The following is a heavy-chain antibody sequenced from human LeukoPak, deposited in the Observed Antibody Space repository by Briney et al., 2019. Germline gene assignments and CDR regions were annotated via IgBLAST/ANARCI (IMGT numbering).Heavy chain of an antibody. D-gene: IGHD2-2*01. Sequence: PSETLSLTCAVYGGSFSGYYWSWIRQPPGKGLEWIGEINHSGSTNHNPSLKSRVAISVDTSKNQFSLKLSSVTAADTAVYYCARGLFAISTSLLDYWGQGTLVTVSS. V-gene: IGHV4-34*01. CDR2: INHSGST. CDR1: GGSFSGYY. J-gene: IGHJ4*02. CDR3: ARGLFAISTSLLDY.